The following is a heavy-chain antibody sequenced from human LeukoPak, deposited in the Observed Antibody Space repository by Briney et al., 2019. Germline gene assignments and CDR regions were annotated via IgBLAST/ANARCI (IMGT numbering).Heavy chain of an antibody. D-gene: IGHD2-15*01. J-gene: IGHJ4*03. CDR2: INPSGGST. Sequence: GASVKVSCKASGYTFTSYYMHWVRQAPGQGLEWMGIINPSGGSTSYAQKFQGRVTMTRDTSMSTVYMELSSLRSEDTAVYYCARLLGYCSGGSCYSDYWGQGTLVTVSS. CDR3: ARLLGYCSGGSCYSDY. CDR1: GYTFTSYY. V-gene: IGHV1-46*01.